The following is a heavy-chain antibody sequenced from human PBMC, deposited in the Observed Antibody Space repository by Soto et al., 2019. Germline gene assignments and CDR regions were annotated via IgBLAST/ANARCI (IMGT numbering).Heavy chain of an antibody. D-gene: IGHD3-16*02. J-gene: IGHJ5*02. CDR3: ARDTYYDYIWGSYRSRWFDP. CDR2: IYYSGST. Sequence: SVTLSLTCTVSGGSISSYYWSWIRQPPGKGLEWIGYIYYSGSTNYNPSLKSRVTISVDTSKNQFSLKLSSVTAADTAVYYCARDTYYDYIWGSYRSRWFDPWGQGTLVTVSS. V-gene: IGHV4-59*01. CDR1: GGSISSYY.